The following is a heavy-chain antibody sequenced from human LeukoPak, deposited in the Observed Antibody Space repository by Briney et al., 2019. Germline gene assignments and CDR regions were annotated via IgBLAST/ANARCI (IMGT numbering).Heavy chain of an antibody. CDR2: IHYSGGST. J-gene: IGHJ4*02. D-gene: IGHD5-24*01. V-gene: IGHV3-23*01. CDR1: DSTFANFA. CDR3: AKVIREVDMSHDY. Sequence: GGSLGSSVAPLDSTFANFAIGGFAQAPGKGLEGVSSIHYSGGSTYYADSVKGRFTISRDNSKNTLYLQINSLRVENTAVYYCAKVIREVDMSHDYWGQGALVTVSS.